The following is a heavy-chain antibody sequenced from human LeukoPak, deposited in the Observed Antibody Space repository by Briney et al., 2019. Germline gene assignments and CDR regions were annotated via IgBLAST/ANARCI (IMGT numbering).Heavy chain of an antibody. CDR2: IEYSGGSS. D-gene: IGHD5-24*01. CDR1: GITFSSYT. Sequence: GGSLRLSCAASGITFSSYTMIWVRQAPGKGLEWVSSIEYSGGSSYYADSVKGRFTISRDDSKNTLYLQLNSLRAEDTAVYYCARHPSGRMWLQQGGWFDPWGQGTLVTVSS. CDR3: ARHPSGRMWLQQGGWFDP. J-gene: IGHJ5*02. V-gene: IGHV3-23*01.